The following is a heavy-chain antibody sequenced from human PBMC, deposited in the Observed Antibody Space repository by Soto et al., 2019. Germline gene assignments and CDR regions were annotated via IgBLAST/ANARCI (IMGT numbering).Heavy chain of an antibody. J-gene: IGHJ4*02. Sequence: QVQLVQSGAEVKKPGSSVKVSCKASGGTFSSYAISWVRQAPGQGLEWMGGIIPIFGTANYAQKFQGRVTMTADESPSTADMELSSLRSEDTAVYYCASTPPDRSGYMGYWGQGTLVTVSS. CDR2: IIPIFGTA. V-gene: IGHV1-69*12. CDR1: GGTFSSYA. CDR3: ASTPPDRSGYMGY. D-gene: IGHD3-22*01.